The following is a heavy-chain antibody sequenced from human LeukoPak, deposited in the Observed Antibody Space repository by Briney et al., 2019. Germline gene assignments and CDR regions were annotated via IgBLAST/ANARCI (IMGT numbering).Heavy chain of an antibody. J-gene: IGHJ6*03. Sequence: PGGSLRLSCAASGFTFSSYEMDWVRQAPGKGLEWVSYISSSGSTIYYADSVKGRFTISRDNAKNSLYLQMNSLRAEDTAVYYCERDSSSYYYYMDVWGKGTTVTVSS. CDR3: ERDSSSYYYYMDV. V-gene: IGHV3-48*03. CDR1: GFTFSSYE. CDR2: ISSSGSTI.